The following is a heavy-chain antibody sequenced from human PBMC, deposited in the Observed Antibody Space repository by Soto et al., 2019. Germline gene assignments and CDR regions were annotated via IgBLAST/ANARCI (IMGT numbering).Heavy chain of an antibody. CDR1: DYTFTSYG. Sequence: QVQLVQSGAEVKKPGASVKVSCKASDYTFTSYGISWVRQAPGQGLEWMGWISAYNGNTKYAQKFQGRVTMTTDTSTRTAYIALRSPRSDATAVYCCARDLAVALIDYWGQGTLVTVSS. CDR2: ISAYNGNT. CDR3: ARDLAVALIDY. J-gene: IGHJ4*02. D-gene: IGHD6-19*01. V-gene: IGHV1-18*01.